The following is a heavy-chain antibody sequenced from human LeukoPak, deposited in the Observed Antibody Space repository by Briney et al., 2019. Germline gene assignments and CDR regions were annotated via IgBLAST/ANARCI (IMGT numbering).Heavy chain of an antibody. V-gene: IGHV1-46*01. Sequence: ASVKVSCKASGYTFTSYYMHWVRQAPGQGLEWMGIINPSGGSTSYAQKFQGRVTMTRDTSTSTVYMELSSLRSEDTAVYYCARGAYYYDSSGYYYANWFDPWGQGTLVTVSS. CDR1: GYTFTSYY. CDR2: INPSGGST. J-gene: IGHJ5*02. CDR3: ARGAYYYDSSGYYYANWFDP. D-gene: IGHD3-22*01.